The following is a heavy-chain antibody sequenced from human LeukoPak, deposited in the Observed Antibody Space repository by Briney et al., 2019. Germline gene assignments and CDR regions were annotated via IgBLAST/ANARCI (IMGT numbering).Heavy chain of an antibody. CDR1: GLTSSSNW. V-gene: IGHV3-74*01. CDR3: AKGSRDGYNTFQH. D-gene: IGHD5-24*01. J-gene: IGHJ1*01. Sequence: GWSLRLSCVASGLTSSSNWMHWVRQVPGKGLLWVSRINSDGSSTSYADSVKGRFTISRDNAKNTLYLQMNSLRAEDTPVYYCAKGSRDGYNTFQHWGQGTLVTVSS. CDR2: INSDGSST.